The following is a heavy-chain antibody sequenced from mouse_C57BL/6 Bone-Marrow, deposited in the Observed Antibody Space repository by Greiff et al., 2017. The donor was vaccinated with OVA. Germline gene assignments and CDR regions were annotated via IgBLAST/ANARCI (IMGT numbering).Heavy chain of an antibody. CDR1: GYTFTSYW. CDR3: ARWGYYGYDSFAY. J-gene: IGHJ3*01. V-gene: IGHV1-53*01. D-gene: IGHD2-2*01. Sequence: QVQLQQSGTELVKPGASVKLSCKASGYTFTSYWMHWVKQRPGQGLEWIGNINPSNGGTNYNEKFKSKATLTVDKSSSTAYMQLSSLTSEDSAVYYCARWGYYGYDSFAYWGQGTLVTVSA. CDR2: INPSNGGT.